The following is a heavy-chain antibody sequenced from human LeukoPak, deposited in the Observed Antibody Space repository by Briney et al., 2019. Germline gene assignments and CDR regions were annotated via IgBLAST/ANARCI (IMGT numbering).Heavy chain of an antibody. D-gene: IGHD3-22*01. CDR2: IYPGDSDT. CDR1: GYSLTSYW. V-gene: IGHV5-51*01. Sequence: GESLKISCKGSGYSLTSYWIGWVRQMPGKGLEWMGIIYPGDSDTRYSPSFQGQVTISADKSISTAYLQWSSLKASDTAMYYCARIGVYYYDSSGYNIGAFDYWGQGTLVTVSS. J-gene: IGHJ4*02. CDR3: ARIGVYYYDSSGYNIGAFDY.